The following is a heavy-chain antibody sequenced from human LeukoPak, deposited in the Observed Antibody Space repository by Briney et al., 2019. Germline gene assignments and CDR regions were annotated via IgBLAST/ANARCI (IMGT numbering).Heavy chain of an antibody. D-gene: IGHD5-18*01. CDR3: VRDGYSYGQKRGVDY. Sequence: RASVKVSCKASGYTFTTYAMHWVRQAPGQRLEWMGWINAVNGNTKYSQKFQGRVTITRDTSASTAYMELSSLRSEDTAVYYCVRDGYSYGQKRGVDYWGQGTPVTVSS. J-gene: IGHJ4*02. CDR1: GYTFTTYA. V-gene: IGHV1-3*01. CDR2: INAVNGNT.